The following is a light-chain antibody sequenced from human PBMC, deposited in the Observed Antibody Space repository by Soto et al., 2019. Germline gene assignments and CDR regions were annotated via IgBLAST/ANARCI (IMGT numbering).Light chain of an antibody. CDR3: QSYDTRLSGYG. CDR1: SSNIGAGYD. V-gene: IGLV1-40*01. J-gene: IGLJ1*01. Sequence: QSVLTQSPSVSGAPGQRVTLSCTGSSSNIGAGYDVHWYQQLPGAAPKLLIYDNNNRPSEVPDRFSGSKSGASASVAITGLQAEDEAEYYRQSYDTRLSGYGFGTGTKVTVL. CDR2: DNN.